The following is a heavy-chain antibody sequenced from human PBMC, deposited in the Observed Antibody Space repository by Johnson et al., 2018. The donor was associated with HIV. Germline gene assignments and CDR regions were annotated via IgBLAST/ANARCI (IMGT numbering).Heavy chain of an antibody. D-gene: IGHD2-8*01. J-gene: IGHJ3*02. V-gene: IGHV3-30-3*01. Sequence: QVQLVESGGGLVQPGGSLRLSCASSGFTVSSNYMSWVRQAPGKGLEWVAVISYDGSIKYFADSVKGRFTISRDNSKNTLHLQMNSLRPEDTAVYYCARNSGNGLVLRGDAFDMWGQGTMVTVSS. CDR2: ISYDGSIK. CDR3: ARNSGNGLVLRGDAFDM. CDR1: GFTVSSNY.